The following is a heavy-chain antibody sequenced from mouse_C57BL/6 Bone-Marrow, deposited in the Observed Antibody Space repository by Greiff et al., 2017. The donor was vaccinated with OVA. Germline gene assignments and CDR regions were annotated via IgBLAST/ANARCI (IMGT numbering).Heavy chain of an antibody. J-gene: IGHJ3*01. CDR3: ARGGSGYGSSYPVFAY. V-gene: IGHV1-55*01. Sequence: VQLQQPGAELVKPGASVKMSCKASGYTFTSYWITWVKQRPGQGLEWIGDIYPGSGSTNYNEKFKSKATLTVDTSSSTAYMQLSSLTSEDSAVYYCARGGSGYGSSYPVFAYWGQGTLVTVSA. D-gene: IGHD1-1*01. CDR2: IYPGSGST. CDR1: GYTFTSYW.